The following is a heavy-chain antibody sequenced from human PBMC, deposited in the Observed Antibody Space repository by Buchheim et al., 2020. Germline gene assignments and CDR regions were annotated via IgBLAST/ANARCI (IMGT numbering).Heavy chain of an antibody. V-gene: IGHV3-30*04. Sequence: QVQLVESGGGVVQPGRSLRLSCAASGFTFSSYIMHWVRQAPGKGLEWVALISYDGSNKYYGDSVKGRFTISRDNSKNTLYLQMNSLRAEDTAVYYCARDQGDTSGYDHYGMDVWGQGTT. CDR2: ISYDGSNK. D-gene: IGHD3-22*01. CDR3: ARDQGDTSGYDHYGMDV. CDR1: GFTFSSYI. J-gene: IGHJ6*02.